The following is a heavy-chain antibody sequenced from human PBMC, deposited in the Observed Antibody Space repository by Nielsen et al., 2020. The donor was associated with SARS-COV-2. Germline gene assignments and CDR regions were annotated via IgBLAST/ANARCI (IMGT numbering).Heavy chain of an antibody. Sequence: GGSLRLSCAASGFTFSSYSMNWVRQAPGKGLEWVSSISSSSYIYYADSVKGRFTISRDNAKNSLYLQMNSLRAEDTAVYYCATDSSGDAFDIWGQGTMVTVSS. CDR1: GFTFSSYS. CDR3: ATDSSGDAFDI. V-gene: IGHV3-21*01. CDR2: ISSSSYI. D-gene: IGHD3-22*01. J-gene: IGHJ3*02.